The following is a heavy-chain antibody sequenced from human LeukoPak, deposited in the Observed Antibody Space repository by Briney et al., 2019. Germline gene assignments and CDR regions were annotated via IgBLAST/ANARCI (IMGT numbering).Heavy chain of an antibody. Sequence: ASVKVSCKVSGYTLTELSMHWVRQAPGKGLEWMGGFDPEDGETIYAQKFQGRVSMTEDTSTDTAYMALSSLRSEDTAVYYCATCGSGYYYYMDVWGKGTTVTVSS. CDR2: FDPEDGET. CDR3: ATCGSGYYYYMDV. CDR1: GYTLTELS. J-gene: IGHJ6*03. D-gene: IGHD3-22*01. V-gene: IGHV1-24*01.